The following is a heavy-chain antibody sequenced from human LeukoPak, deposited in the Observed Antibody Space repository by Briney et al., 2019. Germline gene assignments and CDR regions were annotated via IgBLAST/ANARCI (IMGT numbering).Heavy chain of an antibody. Sequence: GASVKVSCKASGYTFTSYDIIWVRQATGQGREGMGWMNPNRGNTGYAQKFQRRGTITRKTSISTAYMELSSLRSEDTAVYYCARGPPNFDYWGQGTLVTVSS. CDR2: MNPNRGNT. CDR1: GYTFTSYD. CDR3: ARGPPNFDY. J-gene: IGHJ4*02. V-gene: IGHV1-8*03.